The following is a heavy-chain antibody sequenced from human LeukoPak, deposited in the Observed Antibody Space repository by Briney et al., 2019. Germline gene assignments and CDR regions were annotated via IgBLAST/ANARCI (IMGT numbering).Heavy chain of an antibody. J-gene: IGHJ4*02. CDR3: ARAQIPAVVDFWSGLETV. Sequence: PGGSLRLSCAASGFTFSSYSMNWVRQAPGKGLEWVSYISSSSSTIYYADSVKGRFTISRDNAKNSLYLQMNSLRAEDTAVYYCARAQIPAVVDFWSGLETVWGQGTLVTVSS. V-gene: IGHV3-48*01. CDR1: GFTFSSYS. CDR2: ISSSSSTI. D-gene: IGHD3-3*01.